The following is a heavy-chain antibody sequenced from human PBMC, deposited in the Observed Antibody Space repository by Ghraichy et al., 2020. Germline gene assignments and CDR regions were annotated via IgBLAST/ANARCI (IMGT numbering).Heavy chain of an antibody. CDR3: ARGGDYLEY. D-gene: IGHD4-17*01. V-gene: IGHV3-7*03. CDR1: GLTFSSYW. CDR2: IKQVGSEK. J-gene: IGHJ4*02. Sequence: GGSLRLSCAASGLTFSSYWMSWVRQAQGKGLEWVANIKQVGSEKYYVDSVKGRFTISRDNAKNSLYLQMNTLGAEDTAVYYCARGGDYLEYWGQGTLVTVSS.